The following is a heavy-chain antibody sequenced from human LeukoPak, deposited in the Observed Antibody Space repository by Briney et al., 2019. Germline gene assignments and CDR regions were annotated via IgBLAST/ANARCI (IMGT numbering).Heavy chain of an antibody. CDR2: IDSDGSST. J-gene: IGHJ5*02. Sequence: PGGSLRLSCTVSGFTVSSNSMSWVRQAPGKGLEWVSRIDSDGSSTNYADSVKGRFTISRDNAKNTLYLQMNSLRAEDTAVYYCAKDRITASNWFDPWGQGTPVTVSS. CDR1: GFTVSSNS. D-gene: IGHD1-20*01. CDR3: AKDRITASNWFDP. V-gene: IGHV3-74*01.